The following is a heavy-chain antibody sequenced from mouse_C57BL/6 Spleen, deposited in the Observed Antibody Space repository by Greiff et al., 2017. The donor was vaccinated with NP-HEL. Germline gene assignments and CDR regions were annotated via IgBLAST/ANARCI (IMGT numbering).Heavy chain of an antibody. CDR2: IDPSDSYT. J-gene: IGHJ3*01. V-gene: IGHV1-69*01. CDR1: GYTFTSYW. Sequence: QVQLQQPGAELVMPGASVKLSCKASGYTFTSYWMHWVKQRPGHGLEWIGEIDPSDSYTNYNQKFKGKSTLTVDKSSSTAYMQLSSLTSEDTAVYYCAILPAWFAGWGQAALVTVS. D-gene: IGHD2-1*01. CDR3: AILPAWFAG.